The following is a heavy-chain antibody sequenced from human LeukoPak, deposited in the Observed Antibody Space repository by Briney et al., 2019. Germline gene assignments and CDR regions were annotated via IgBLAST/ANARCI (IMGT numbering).Heavy chain of an antibody. CDR3: ARDPHISGRPY. Sequence: SETLSLTCTVSGDSISNYYWSWIRQPAGKGLEWIGRIYTSGSTDYNPSLKSRVTMSVDTSKNQFSLKLSSVTAADTAVYYCARDPHISGRPYWGQGTLVTVSS. J-gene: IGHJ4*02. CDR1: GDSISNYY. V-gene: IGHV4-4*07. D-gene: IGHD1-20*01. CDR2: IYTSGST.